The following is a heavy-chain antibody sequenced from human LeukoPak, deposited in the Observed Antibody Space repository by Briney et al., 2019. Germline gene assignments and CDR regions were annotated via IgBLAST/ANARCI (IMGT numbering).Heavy chain of an antibody. CDR3: ARGPYYYMDV. CDR2: IYYSGST. CDR1: GDSMSSTRYY. Sequence: SETLSLTCTVPGDSMSSTRYYWGWIRQPPGKGLEWIGSIYYSGSTYYNPSLKSRVTISVDRSKNQFSLKLSSVTVADTAVYYCARGPYYYMDVWGKGTTVTVSS. V-gene: IGHV4-39*07. J-gene: IGHJ6*03.